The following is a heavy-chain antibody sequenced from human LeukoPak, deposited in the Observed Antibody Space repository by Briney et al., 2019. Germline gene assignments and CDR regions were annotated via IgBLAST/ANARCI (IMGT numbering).Heavy chain of an antibody. J-gene: IGHJ4*02. Sequence: ASVKVSCKASGYTFTSYAMNWVRQAPGQGLEWMGWINTNTGNPTYAQGFTGRFVFSLDTSVSTAYLQISSLKAEDTAVYYCATLLYYDFCSGYQVNFDYRGQGTLVTVSS. CDR1: GYTFTSYA. CDR3: ATLLYYDFCSGYQVNFDY. CDR2: INTNTGNP. D-gene: IGHD3-3*01. V-gene: IGHV7-4-1*02.